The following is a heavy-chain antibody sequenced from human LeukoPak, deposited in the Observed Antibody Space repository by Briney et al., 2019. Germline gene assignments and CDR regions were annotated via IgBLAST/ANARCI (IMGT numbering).Heavy chain of an antibody. V-gene: IGHV3-48*01. CDR3: ARAGYCSSTSCPNYYGMDV. Sequence: GGFLRLSCAASGFTFSSYSMKWVRQAPGKGLEWVSYISSSSSTIYYADSVKGRFTISRDNAKNSLYLQMNSLRAEDTAVYYCARAGYCSSTSCPNYYGMDVWGQGTTVTVSS. D-gene: IGHD2-2*01. J-gene: IGHJ6*02. CDR2: ISSSSSTI. CDR1: GFTFSSYS.